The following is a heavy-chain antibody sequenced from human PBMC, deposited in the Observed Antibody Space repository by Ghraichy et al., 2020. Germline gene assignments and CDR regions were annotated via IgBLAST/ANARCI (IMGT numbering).Heavy chain of an antibody. CDR2: TYYRSKWYN. Sequence: SQTLSLTCTISGDSVSSNGAAWNWVRQSPSRGLEWLGRTYYRSKWYNDYAVSLKGRITVNPDTSKNQFSLQLNSVTPEDTAVYYCARDGPLSLSWLDYWGPGTPVTVSS. V-gene: IGHV6-1*01. CDR3: ARDGPLSLSWLDY. J-gene: IGHJ4*02. CDR1: GDSVSSNGAA. D-gene: IGHD5-24*01.